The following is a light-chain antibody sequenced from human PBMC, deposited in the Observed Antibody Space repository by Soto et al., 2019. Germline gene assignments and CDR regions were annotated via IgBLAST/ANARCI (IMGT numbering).Light chain of an antibody. CDR2: DSS. Sequence: EIVLTQSPATLSLSPGERATLSCRASQSVNSFLAWYQQKPGQAPRLLIYDSSHRATGIPARFSGSRSGTDFTHTISSLEPEDFAVYYCQQRSNRLLTFGGGTKVEIK. V-gene: IGKV3-11*01. CDR1: QSVNSF. J-gene: IGKJ4*01. CDR3: QQRSNRLLT.